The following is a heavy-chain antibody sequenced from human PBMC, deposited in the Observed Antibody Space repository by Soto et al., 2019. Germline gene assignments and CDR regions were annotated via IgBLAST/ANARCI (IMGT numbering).Heavy chain of an antibody. CDR2: ISWNSGSI. Sequence: EVQRGESGGGLVQPGRSLRLSCAASGFTVDDYGMHWVRQAPGKGLEWVSGISWNSGSIGYAKSVKGRFTISRDNAKNSLYLQMNSLRAEDTALYYCAKSGGTIILVFPDYWGQGTLVTVSS. CDR1: GFTVDDYG. V-gene: IGHV3-9*01. J-gene: IGHJ4*02. CDR3: AKSGGTIILVFPDY. D-gene: IGHD3-22*01.